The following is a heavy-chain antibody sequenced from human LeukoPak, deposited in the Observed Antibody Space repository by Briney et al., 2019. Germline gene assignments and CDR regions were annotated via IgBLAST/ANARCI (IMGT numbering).Heavy chain of an antibody. CDR3: AREVYYYDSSGSTRATGYFDY. D-gene: IGHD3-22*01. Sequence: ASVKVSCKASGYTFTGYYMHRVRQAPGQGLDWMGWINPNSGGTNYAQKFEGRVTMTRDTSISTAYMELSRLRSDDTAVYYCAREVYYYDSSGSTRATGYFDYWGQGTLVTVSS. V-gene: IGHV1-2*02. CDR1: GYTFTGYY. J-gene: IGHJ4*02. CDR2: INPNSGGT.